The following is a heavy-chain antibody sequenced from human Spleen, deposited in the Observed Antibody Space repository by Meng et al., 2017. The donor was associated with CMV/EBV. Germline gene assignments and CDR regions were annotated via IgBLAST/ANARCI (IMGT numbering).Heavy chain of an antibody. CDR1: GYSISSGYY. CDR2: IYHSGST. Sequence: SETLSLTCSVSGYSISSGYYWGWIRQPPGKGLEWIGSIYHSGSTYYNPSLKSRIIIFLDTSKNQFSLRLSSVTDADTAIYYCASALRFLEWPLDYWGQGKLVTVSS. CDR3: ASALRFLEWPLDY. V-gene: IGHV4-38-2*02. J-gene: IGHJ4*02. D-gene: IGHD3-3*01.